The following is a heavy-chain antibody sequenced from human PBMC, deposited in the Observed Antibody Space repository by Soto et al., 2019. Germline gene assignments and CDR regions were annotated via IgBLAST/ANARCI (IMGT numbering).Heavy chain of an antibody. J-gene: IGHJ5*02. Sequence: GESLKISCKASGYNFATYWIAWVRQMPGKGLEYMGIIYPGDSDARYSPSFQGQVTLSADKSISTAYLQWSSLTASDTAIYYCARHGFYGDYASNYFDPWGQGTLVTVSS. D-gene: IGHD4-17*01. CDR1: GYNFATYW. CDR2: IYPGDSDA. V-gene: IGHV5-51*01. CDR3: ARHGFYGDYASNYFDP.